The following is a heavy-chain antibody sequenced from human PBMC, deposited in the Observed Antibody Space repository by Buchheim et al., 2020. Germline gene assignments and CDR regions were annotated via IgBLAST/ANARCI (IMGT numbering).Heavy chain of an antibody. V-gene: IGHV3-48*03. CDR1: GFTFSSYD. Sequence: EVQLVESGGGLVQPGGSLRLSCAASGFTFSSYDMNWVRQAPGKGLEWGSYIRSSGSTIYYADSVKGRFTISRDKAKNSLYLKMNSLRAEDTAVYYCARDQRATMVQGAYPDYWGQGTL. CDR2: IRSSGSTI. D-gene: IGHD3-10*01. CDR3: ARDQRATMVQGAYPDY. J-gene: IGHJ4*02.